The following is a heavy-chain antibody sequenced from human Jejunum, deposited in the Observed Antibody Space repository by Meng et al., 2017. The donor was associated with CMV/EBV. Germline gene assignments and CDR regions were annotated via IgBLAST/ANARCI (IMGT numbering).Heavy chain of an antibody. D-gene: IGHD6-19*01. J-gene: IGHJ4*02. CDR1: GYTFKTHG. V-gene: IGHV1-18*01. CDR2: ISCYNGDT. CDR3: VSGRNGWYATGNS. Sequence: VQIGGWGKNPGTEVMVSFQAAGYTFKTHGISCRRQAPGQRLEWLGWISCYNGDTNDAQKLQGRGTMTTDTSTNTAYMDLRGLRSDDTAVYYCVSGRNGWYATGNSWGQGTLVTVSS.